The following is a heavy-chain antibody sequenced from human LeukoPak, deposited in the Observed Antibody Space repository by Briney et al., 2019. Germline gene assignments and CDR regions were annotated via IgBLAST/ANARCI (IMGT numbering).Heavy chain of an antibody. CDR1: GYTFISYG. J-gene: IGHJ3*02. CDR3: ARGAWEVRGVIRLDDAFDI. D-gene: IGHD3-10*01. CDR2: ISAYNGNT. Sequence: GASVKVSCKTSGYTFISYGINWVRQAPGQGLEWMGWISAYNGNTNYAQKFQGRVTMTTDTSTSTAYMELRSLRSDDTAVYYCARGAWEVRGVIRLDDAFDIWGQGTMVTVSS. V-gene: IGHV1-18*01.